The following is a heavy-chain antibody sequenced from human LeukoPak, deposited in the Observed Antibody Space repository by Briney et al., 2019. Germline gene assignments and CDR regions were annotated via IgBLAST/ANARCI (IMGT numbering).Heavy chain of an antibody. CDR2: IYNSGST. CDR1: GGSSSSYY. Sequence: SETLSLTCTVSGGSSSSYYWSWIRKPPGKGLEWIGNIYNSGSTNYNPSLKSRVTISVDTSKNQFSLKLSSVTAADTAVYYCARGAVLNWFDPWGQGTLVTVSS. V-gene: IGHV4-59*08. D-gene: IGHD6-19*01. CDR3: ARGAVLNWFDP. J-gene: IGHJ5*02.